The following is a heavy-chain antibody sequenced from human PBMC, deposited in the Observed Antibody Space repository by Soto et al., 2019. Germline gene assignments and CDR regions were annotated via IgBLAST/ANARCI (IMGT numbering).Heavy chain of an antibody. J-gene: IGHJ4*02. V-gene: IGHV4-39*01. D-gene: IGHD6-13*01. CDR1: GASITSGNYY. CDR3: GRPDSSSWAAPFGS. Sequence: PSETLSLTCTVSGASITSGNYYWGWIRQPPGKGLQWIGSSSYTGNTYFNPSVRSRVTISFDTSKNQFSLRLTSVTASDTAVYYCGRPDSSSWAAPFGSGGKEPLVTVSS. CDR2: SSYTGNT.